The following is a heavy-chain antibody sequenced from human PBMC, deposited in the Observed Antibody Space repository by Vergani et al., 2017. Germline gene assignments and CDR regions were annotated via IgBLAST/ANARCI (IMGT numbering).Heavy chain of an antibody. D-gene: IGHD6-19*01. CDR2: IYYSGST. J-gene: IGHJ4*02. CDR3: ARVDGGSEVAVADYFDY. V-gene: IGHV4-61*01. Sequence: QVQLQESGPGLVKPSETLSLTCTVSGGSVSSGSYYWSWIRQPPGKGLEWIGYIYYSGSTNYNPSLKSRVTISVDTSKNQFSLKLSSVTAADTAVYYCARVDGGSEVAVADYFDYWGQGTLVTVSS. CDR1: GGSVSSGSYY.